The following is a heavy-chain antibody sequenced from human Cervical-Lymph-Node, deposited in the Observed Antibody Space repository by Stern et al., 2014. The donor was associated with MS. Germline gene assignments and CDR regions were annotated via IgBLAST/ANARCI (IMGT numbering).Heavy chain of an antibody. CDR3: ARGGLIAAAGTFDY. V-gene: IGHV1-69*01. CDR1: GGTFSSYA. D-gene: IGHD6-13*01. CDR2: IIPIFGAA. J-gene: IGHJ4*02. Sequence: VPLVESGAEVMNPGSSEKVSCKAAGGTFSSYAISWVRQAPGQGLEWIGGIIPIFGAAHHAQKFQGRVKITADESTSTAYMELSSLRSEDTAVYYCARGGLIAAAGTFDYWGQGTLVTVSS.